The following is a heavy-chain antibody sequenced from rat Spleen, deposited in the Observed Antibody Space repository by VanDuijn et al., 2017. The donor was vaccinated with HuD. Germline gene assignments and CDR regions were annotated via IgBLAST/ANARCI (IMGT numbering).Heavy chain of an antibody. Sequence: EVQLVESGGGLVQPGGSLKLSCVASGFTFNNYWMTWIRQAPGRGLEWVATIMYDGSRAYYRDSVKGRFTISRDNAKSTLYLQMDSLRSEDTATYYCARHRYYGGYSEHYFDYWGQGVMVTVSS. CDR1: GFTFNNYW. D-gene: IGHD1-11*01. CDR2: IMYDGSRA. V-gene: IGHV5-29*01. J-gene: IGHJ2*01. CDR3: ARHRYYGGYSEHYFDY.